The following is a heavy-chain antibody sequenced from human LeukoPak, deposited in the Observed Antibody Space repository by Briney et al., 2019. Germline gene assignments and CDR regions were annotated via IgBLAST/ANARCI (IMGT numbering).Heavy chain of an antibody. Sequence: GGSLRLSCAASGSTFSSYGMHWVRQAPGKGLEWVSSISSSSSYIYYADSVKGRFTISRDNAKNSLYLQMNSLRAEDTAVYYCARGDVAYVWGSYRHWGQGTLVTVSS. J-gene: IGHJ4*02. CDR1: GSTFSSYG. CDR3: ARGDVAYVWGSYRH. D-gene: IGHD3-16*02. CDR2: ISSSSSYI. V-gene: IGHV3-21*01.